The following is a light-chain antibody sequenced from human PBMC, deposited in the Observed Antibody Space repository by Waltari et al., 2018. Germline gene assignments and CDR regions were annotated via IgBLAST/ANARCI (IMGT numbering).Light chain of an antibody. CDR2: KAS. V-gene: IGKV1-5*03. J-gene: IGKJ4*01. CDR3: QEYDSLPVT. Sequence: DIQLTQSPSTMSASAGDRVTITCRASQSVKNNLDWYQQKAGKASKVVFHKASRLEGGVPSRFSGSGDGTEFTLTISSLQPDDFATYYCQEYDSLPVTFGGGTKVEIK. CDR1: QSVKNN.